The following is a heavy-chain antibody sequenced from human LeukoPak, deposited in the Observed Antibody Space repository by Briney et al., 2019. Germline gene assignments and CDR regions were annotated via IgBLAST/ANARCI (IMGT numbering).Heavy chain of an antibody. CDR1: GFTFSSYE. Sequence: GGSLRLSCAASGFTFSSYEMNWVRQAPGKGLEWVSYISSSGSTIYYADSVKGRFTISRDNAKNSLYLQMNSLRAEDTAVYYCARELGMERIHIVTDAFDIWGQGTMVTVSS. CDR2: ISSSGSTI. J-gene: IGHJ3*02. D-gene: IGHD2/OR15-2a*01. V-gene: IGHV3-48*03. CDR3: ARELGMERIHIVTDAFDI.